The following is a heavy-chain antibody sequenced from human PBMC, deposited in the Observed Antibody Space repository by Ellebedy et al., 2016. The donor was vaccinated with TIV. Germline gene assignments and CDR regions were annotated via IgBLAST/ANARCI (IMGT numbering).Heavy chain of an antibody. CDR1: GFTSRGYW. J-gene: IGHJ2*01. V-gene: IGHV3-7*01. D-gene: IGHD4-17*01. CDR2: INEDGTKK. Sequence: GGSLRLSCAASGFTSRGYWMSWVRQAPGKGLEWVANINEDGTKKHYVDSVRGRFTISRDYAGNSLFLQMNSLGAEDTAVYYCARAIYGASYLWGRGTLVTVSS. CDR3: ARAIYGASYL.